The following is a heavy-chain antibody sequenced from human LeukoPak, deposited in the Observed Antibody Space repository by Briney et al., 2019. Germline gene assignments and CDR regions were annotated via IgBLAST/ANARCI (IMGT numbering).Heavy chain of an antibody. J-gene: IGHJ4*02. CDR1: GFTVGNNY. CDR2: ISGSGGST. CDR3: ATAGIAVAGTTAYDY. D-gene: IGHD6-19*01. Sequence: GGSLRLSCAASGFTVGNNYMNWVRQAPGKGLEWVSAISGSGGSTYYADSVKGRFTISRDNSKNTLYLQMNSLRAEDTAVYYCATAGIAVAGTTAYDYWGQGTLVTVSS. V-gene: IGHV3-23*01.